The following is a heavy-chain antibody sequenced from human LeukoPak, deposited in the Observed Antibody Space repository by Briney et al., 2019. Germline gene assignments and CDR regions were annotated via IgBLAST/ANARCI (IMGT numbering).Heavy chain of an antibody. J-gene: IGHJ6*04. V-gene: IGHV3-23*01. CDR3: ARQSDIVIVADTIPLMAYAMDV. D-gene: IGHD3-16*02. CDR1: GFTFSQYA. Sequence: GGSLRLSCAASGFTFSQYAMTWVRQAPGKGLEWVSGISGSGTVTYYAASGKRRLPLSRDNSRSTLYLHMHSLRAEDTAVYYCARQSDIVIVADTIPLMAYAMDVWGKGTTGTVSS. CDR2: ISGSGTVT.